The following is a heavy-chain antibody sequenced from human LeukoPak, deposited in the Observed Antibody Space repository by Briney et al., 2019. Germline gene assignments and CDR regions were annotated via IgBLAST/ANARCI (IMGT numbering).Heavy chain of an antibody. J-gene: IGHJ5*02. V-gene: IGHV4-34*01. CDR2: INHSGST. Sequence: SETLSLTCAVYGGSFSGDYWSWIRQPPGKGLEWIGKINHSGSTNYNPSLKSRVTISVDTSKNQFSLKLSSVTAADTAVYYCARHLPSNSRYVSNWFDPWGQGTLVTVSS. CDR1: GGSFSGDY. CDR3: ARHLPSNSRYVSNWFDP. D-gene: IGHD6-13*01.